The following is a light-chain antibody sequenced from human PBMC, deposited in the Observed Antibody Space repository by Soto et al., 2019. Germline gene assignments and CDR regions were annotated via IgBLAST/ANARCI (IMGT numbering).Light chain of an antibody. CDR2: GAS. Sequence: VLTQSPATLSVSPGERAILSCRASQSVNSNYLAWYQQKPGQAPRLHIYGASIRATGIPDRFSGSGSGTDFTLTISRLEPEDFAVYYCQQYGSSPRTFGQGTKVDIK. CDR1: QSVNSNY. V-gene: IGKV3-20*01. J-gene: IGKJ1*01. CDR3: QQYGSSPRT.